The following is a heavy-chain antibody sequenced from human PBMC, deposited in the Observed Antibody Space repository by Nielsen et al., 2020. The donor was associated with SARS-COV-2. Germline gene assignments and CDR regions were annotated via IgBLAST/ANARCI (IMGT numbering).Heavy chain of an antibody. CDR2: VYPGDSDT. J-gene: IGHJ6*02. V-gene: IGHV5-51*01. CDR1: GYNFATYW. Sequence: GESLKISCQGSGYNFATYWIAWVRQMPGKGLEWMGVVYPGDSDTRYSPSFQGQVIISSDKSITTAYLQWNSLQALDSAMYYCARLQSSTGGGMDVWGQGTAVTVSS. D-gene: IGHD6-13*01. CDR3: ARLQSSTGGGMDV.